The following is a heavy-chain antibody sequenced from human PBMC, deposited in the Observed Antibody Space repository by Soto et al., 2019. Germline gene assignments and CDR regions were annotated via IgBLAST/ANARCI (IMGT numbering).Heavy chain of an antibody. V-gene: IGHV3-48*01. Sequence: GGSLRLSCAASGFTFSSYSMNWVRQAPGKGLEWVSYISSSSSTIYYADSVKGRFTISRDNAKSSLYLQMNSLRAEDTAVYYCARDQRRDTMVRGVIYVWGKGTKVTVSS. D-gene: IGHD3-10*01. J-gene: IGHJ6*04. CDR1: GFTFSSYS. CDR2: ISSSSSTI. CDR3: ARDQRRDTMVRGVIYV.